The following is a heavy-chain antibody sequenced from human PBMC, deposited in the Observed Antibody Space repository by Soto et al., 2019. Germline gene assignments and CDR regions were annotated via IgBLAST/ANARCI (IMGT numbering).Heavy chain of an antibody. CDR2: IYYSGST. Sequence: SETLSLTCTVSGGSISSYYWSWIRQPPGKGLEWIGYIYYSGSTNYNPSLKSRVTISVDTSKNQFSLKLSSVTAADTAVYYCAKYPYYDYVWGSDAYTNWGQRTLVTVS. CDR1: GGSISSYY. D-gene: IGHD3-16*01. V-gene: IGHV4-59*08. CDR3: AKYPYYDYVWGSDAYTN. J-gene: IGHJ4*02.